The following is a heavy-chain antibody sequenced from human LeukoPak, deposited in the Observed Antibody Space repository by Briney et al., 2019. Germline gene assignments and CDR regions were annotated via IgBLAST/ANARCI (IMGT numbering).Heavy chain of an antibody. J-gene: IGHJ5*02. Sequence: ASVKVSCKASGYTFTSYGISWVGQAPGQGLEWMGWISAYNGNTNYAQKLQGRVTMTTDTSTSTAYMELRSLRSDDTAVYYCARDPLGIVVVPAANNWFDPWGQGTLVTVSS. CDR1: GYTFTSYG. CDR3: ARDPLGIVVVPAANNWFDP. CDR2: ISAYNGNT. D-gene: IGHD2-2*01. V-gene: IGHV1-18*01.